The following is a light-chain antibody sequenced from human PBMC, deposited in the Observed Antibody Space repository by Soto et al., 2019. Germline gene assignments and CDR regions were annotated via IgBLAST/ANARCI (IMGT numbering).Light chain of an antibody. J-gene: IGKJ5*01. Sequence: EIVLTQAPATLSFSPGERAILSCRASQSVSTFLAWFQQKPGQPPRLLIYNASNRTTGIPARFSGSGSGTDFTLTISSLEPEDFAVYYCQQRGDWPPITFGQGARLEI. CDR2: NAS. CDR1: QSVSTF. CDR3: QQRGDWPPIT. V-gene: IGKV3-11*01.